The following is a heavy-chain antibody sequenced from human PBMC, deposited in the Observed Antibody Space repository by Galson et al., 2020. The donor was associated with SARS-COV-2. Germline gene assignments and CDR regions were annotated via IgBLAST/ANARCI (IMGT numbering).Heavy chain of an antibody. D-gene: IGHD2-2*02. J-gene: IGHJ6*03. CDR1: GGSISSSSYY. CDR3: ARVSLGYCSSTSCYTPDYYYYYMDV. V-gene: IGHV4-39*07. CDR2: IYYSGST. Sequence: SETLSLTCTVSGGSISSSSYYWGWIRQPPGKGLEWIGSIYYSGSTYYNPSLKSRVTISVDTSKNQFSLKLSSVTAADTAVYYCARVSLGYCSSTSCYTPDYYYYYMDVCGKGTTVTVSS.